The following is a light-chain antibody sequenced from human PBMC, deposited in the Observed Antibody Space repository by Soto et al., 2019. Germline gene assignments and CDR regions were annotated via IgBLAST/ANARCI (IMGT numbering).Light chain of an antibody. Sequence: QPVLTQSSSASASLGSSVKLTCTLSSGHSSYIIAWHLQQPGKAPRYLMKLEGSGSCNKGSGVTDRFSGSSSGADRYLIISILQFEDDADYYCETWGFNTLVFGGGTKVTVL. CDR3: ETWGFNTLV. CDR2: LEGSGSC. J-gene: IGLJ2*01. CDR1: SGHSSYI. V-gene: IGLV4-60*02.